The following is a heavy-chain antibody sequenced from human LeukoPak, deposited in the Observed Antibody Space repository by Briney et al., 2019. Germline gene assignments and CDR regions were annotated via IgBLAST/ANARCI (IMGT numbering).Heavy chain of an antibody. Sequence: GGSLRLSCAASGLTFRSYGMHWVRQAPGKGLEWAAHISEDGSNKYYVDSVKGRFTISRDNAKNSLYLQMNSLRVEDTAVYYCVSWSGKYYVTSEIPANSWGQGTLVTVSS. CDR2: ISEDGSNK. D-gene: IGHD3-10*02. J-gene: IGHJ4*02. V-gene: IGHV3-7*01. CDR1: GLTFRSYG. CDR3: VSWSGKYYVTSEIPANS.